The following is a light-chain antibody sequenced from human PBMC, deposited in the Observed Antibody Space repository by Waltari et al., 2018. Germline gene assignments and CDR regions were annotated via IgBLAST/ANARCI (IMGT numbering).Light chain of an antibody. CDR2: DAS. J-gene: IGKJ5*01. CDR1: QSVSSY. V-gene: IGKV3-11*01. CDR3: QQRSNWPRIT. Sequence: ELVLTQSPATLSLSPGERATPSCRASQSVSSYLAWYQQKPGQAPRLLIYDASNRATGIPARCSGSGSWTDFTLTISSLEPEDFAVYYCQQRSNWPRITFGQGTRLEIK.